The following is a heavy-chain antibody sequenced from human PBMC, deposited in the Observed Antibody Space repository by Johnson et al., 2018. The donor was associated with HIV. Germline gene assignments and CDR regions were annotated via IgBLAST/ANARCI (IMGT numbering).Heavy chain of an antibody. J-gene: IGHJ3*01. V-gene: IGHV3-33*01. CDR3: ARDGPWLQSQRDAFDV. D-gene: IGHD5-24*01. CDR2: IWYDGSNK. Sequence: VQLVESGGGVVQPGRSPRLSCAASGFTFSSYGMHWVRQAPGKGLEWVAVIWYDGSNKYYAHSVKGRFTISRDNSKNTLYLQMNSLRVEDTAMYYCARDGPWLQSQRDAFDVWGQGTMVIVSS. CDR1: GFTFSSYG.